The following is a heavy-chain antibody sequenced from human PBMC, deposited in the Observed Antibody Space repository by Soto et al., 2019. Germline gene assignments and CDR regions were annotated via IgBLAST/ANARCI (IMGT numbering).Heavy chain of an antibody. V-gene: IGHV4-31*03. D-gene: IGHD3-10*01. CDR1: GGSISSGGYY. CDR3: ARVCNRSWFDP. CDR2: IYYSGST. J-gene: IGHJ5*02. Sequence: SETLSLTCPVSGGSISSGGYYWSWIRQHPGKGLEWIGYIYYSGSTYYNPSLKSRVTISVDTSKNQFSLKLSSVTAADTAVYYCARVCNRSWFDPWGQGTLVTVSS.